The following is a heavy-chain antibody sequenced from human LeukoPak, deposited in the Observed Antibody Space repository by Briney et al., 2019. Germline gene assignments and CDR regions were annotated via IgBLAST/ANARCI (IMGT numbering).Heavy chain of an antibody. CDR3: ARSGMITFDAFDI. D-gene: IGHD3-16*01. CDR1: GGSISSSSYY. CDR2: IYYSGST. V-gene: IGHV4-39*01. Sequence: SETLSLTCTVSGGSISSSSYYWGWIRQPPGKGLEWIGSIYYSGSTYYNPSLKSRVTISVDTSKNQFSLKLSSVTAADTAVYYCARSGMITFDAFDIWGQGTMVTVSS. J-gene: IGHJ3*02.